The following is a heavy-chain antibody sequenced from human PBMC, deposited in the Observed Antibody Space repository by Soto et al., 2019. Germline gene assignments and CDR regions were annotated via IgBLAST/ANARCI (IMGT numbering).Heavy chain of an antibody. CDR2: ISYDGSNK. V-gene: IGHV3-30*18. CDR3: AKDTNGVCSY. Sequence: QVQLVESGGGVVQPGRSLRLSCAASGFTFSSYGMHWVSQAPGKGLEWVAVISYDGSNKYYADSVKGRFTISRDNSKNTLYLQMISLRAEDTSVYYCAKDTNGVCSYWGQGTLVTVSS. J-gene: IGHJ4*02. CDR1: GFTFSSYG. D-gene: IGHD2-8*01.